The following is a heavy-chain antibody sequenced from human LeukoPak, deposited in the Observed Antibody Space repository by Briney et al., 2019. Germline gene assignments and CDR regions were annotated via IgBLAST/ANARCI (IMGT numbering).Heavy chain of an antibody. Sequence: PGGSLRLSCVASRFTFTSYVMAWVRQAPGKGLECVSAISGSGHKSYYADSVEGRFTVSRDNSRNTLFMQMNSLRAEDTAVYYCARVSGTIQIWPQAFGDGMAVWGQGTTVTVSS. J-gene: IGHJ6*02. CDR1: RFTFTSYV. CDR2: ISGSGHKS. V-gene: IGHV3-23*01. D-gene: IGHD5-18*01. CDR3: ARVSGTIQIWPQAFGDGMAV.